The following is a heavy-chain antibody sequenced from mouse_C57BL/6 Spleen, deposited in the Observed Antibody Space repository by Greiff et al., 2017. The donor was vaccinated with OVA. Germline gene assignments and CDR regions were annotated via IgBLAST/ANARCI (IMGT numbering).Heavy chain of an antibody. D-gene: IGHD2-12*01. J-gene: IGHJ4*01. CDR1: GFTFSDYG. CDR2: ISSGSSTI. V-gene: IGHV5-17*01. CDR3: ARSYDGGDYYAMDY. Sequence: EVMLVESGGGLVKPGGSLKLSCAASGFTFSDYGMHWVRQAPEKGLEWVAYISSGSSTIYYADTVKGRFTISRDNAKNTLFLQMTSLRSEDTAMYYCARSYDGGDYYAMDYWGQGTSVTVSS.